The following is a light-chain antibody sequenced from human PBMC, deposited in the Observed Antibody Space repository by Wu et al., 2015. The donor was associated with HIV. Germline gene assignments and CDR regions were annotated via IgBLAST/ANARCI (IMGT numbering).Light chain of an antibody. CDR1: QGINTW. CDR2: AAS. J-gene: IGKJ4*01. V-gene: IGKV1-12*01. CDR3: RQSNSLPFT. Sequence: DIQMTQSPSSVSASVGDRVTITCRASQGINTWLVWYQQKPGKAPKLLIYAASSLQSGVPSRFSGSGSGTDFTLTINSLQPEDFATYFCRQSNSLPFTFGGGTKVEIK.